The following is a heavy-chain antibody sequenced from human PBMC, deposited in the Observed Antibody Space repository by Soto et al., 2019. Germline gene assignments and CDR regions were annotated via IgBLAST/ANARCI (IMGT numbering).Heavy chain of an antibody. CDR3: ARDWWWEDYYYGMDV. V-gene: IGHV1-46*01. CDR2: INPSGGST. J-gene: IGHJ6*02. D-gene: IGHD2-21*01. CDR1: GYTFTSYY. Sequence: GASVKVSCKASGYTFTSYYMHRVRQAPGQGLEWMGIINPSGGSTSYAQKFQGRVTMTRDTSTSTVYMELSSLRSEDTAVYYCARDWWWEDYYYGMDVWGQGTTVTVS.